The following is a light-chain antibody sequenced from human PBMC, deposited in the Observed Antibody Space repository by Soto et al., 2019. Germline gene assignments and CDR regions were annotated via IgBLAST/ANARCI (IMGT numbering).Light chain of an antibody. J-gene: IGKJ1*01. CDR2: KAS. V-gene: IGKV1-5*03. CDR3: QQYNSYPRT. CDR1: ESISGW. Sequence: DIQMTQSPSTLSASVGDRVTITCRASESISGWLAWYQQKPGKAPKLMIFKASTLESGVPSRFSGSESGTEFTLSISSLQPDDFAIYYCQQYNSYPRTFGQGTKVEIK.